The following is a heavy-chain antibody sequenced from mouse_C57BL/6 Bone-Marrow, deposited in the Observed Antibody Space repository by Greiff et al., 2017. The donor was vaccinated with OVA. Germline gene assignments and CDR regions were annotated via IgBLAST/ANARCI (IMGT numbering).Heavy chain of an antibody. Sequence: VQLQESGADLARPGASVKMSCKASGYTFTSYTMHWVKQRPGQGLEWIGYINPSSGYTKYNQKFKDKATLTADKSSSTAYMQLSSLTSEDSAVYYCARGGVYGSSDEGCAMDYWGQGTSVTVSS. CDR2: INPSSGYT. D-gene: IGHD1-1*01. CDR3: ARGGVYGSSDEGCAMDY. CDR1: GYTFTSYT. J-gene: IGHJ4*01. V-gene: IGHV1-4*01.